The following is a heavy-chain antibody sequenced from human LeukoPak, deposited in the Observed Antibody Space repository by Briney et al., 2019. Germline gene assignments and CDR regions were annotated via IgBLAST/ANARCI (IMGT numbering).Heavy chain of an antibody. CDR3: VRDSSGYYPIFDY. D-gene: IGHD3-22*01. V-gene: IGHV4-38-2*02. CDR1: GYSISSGYY. CDR2: TYDSGRT. Sequence: SETLSLTCTVSGYSISSGYYWGWIRQPPGKRLEWIGSTYDSGRTYYSPSLKSRVTISVDTSKNKFSLKLSSVTAADTAVYYCVRDSSGYYPIFDYWGQGTLVTVSS. J-gene: IGHJ4*02.